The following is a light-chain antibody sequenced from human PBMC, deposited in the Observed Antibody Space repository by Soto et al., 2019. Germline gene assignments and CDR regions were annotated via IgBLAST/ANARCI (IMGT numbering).Light chain of an antibody. CDR2: YKSDSDK. Sequence: QPVLTQPSSLSASPGASASLTCTLRSGINVGTYRIYWYQQKPGSPPQFLLNYKSDSDKRQGSGVPRRFSGSKDSSANAGILLISGLQSEDGAAYYCVIWHSGACVFGGGTKLTVL. J-gene: IGLJ3*02. CDR3: VIWHSGACV. V-gene: IGLV5-45*03. CDR1: SGINVGTYR.